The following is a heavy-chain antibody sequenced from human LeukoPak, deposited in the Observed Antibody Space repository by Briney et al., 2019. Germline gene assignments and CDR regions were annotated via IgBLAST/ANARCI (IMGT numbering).Heavy chain of an antibody. V-gene: IGHV1-18*01. CDR1: GYTFTSYG. J-gene: IGHJ6*03. Sequence: GASVKVSCKASGYTFTSYGISWVRQAPGQGLEWMGWISAYNGNTNYAQKYQGRVTKSADTVKSTFYMELRSLRSDDTAVYYCARATVTAASQSSCYYYDDVWGKGTTVTVSS. CDR2: ISAYNGNT. CDR3: ARATVTAASQSSCYYYDDV. D-gene: IGHD4-11*01.